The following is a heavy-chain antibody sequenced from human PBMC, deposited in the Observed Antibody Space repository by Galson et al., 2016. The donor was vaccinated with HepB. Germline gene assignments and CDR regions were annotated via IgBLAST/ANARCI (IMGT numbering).Heavy chain of an antibody. CDR2: ISAYNGNT. J-gene: IGHJ4*02. D-gene: IGHD7-27*01. Sequence: SVKVSCKASGYTFINYGITWMRQAPGQGLEWMGWISAYNGNTNHAQKYQGRVTMTRDTSTGTVYMELRSLRSDDTAVYYCAREGGTGDLYFDYWGQGTLVTVSS. CDR3: AREGGTGDLYFDY. CDR1: GYTFINYG. V-gene: IGHV1-18*01.